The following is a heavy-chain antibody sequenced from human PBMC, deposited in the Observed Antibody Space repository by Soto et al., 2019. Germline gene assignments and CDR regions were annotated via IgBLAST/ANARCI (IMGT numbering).Heavy chain of an antibody. CDR3: ARDGGRHSGGIDY. D-gene: IGHD1-26*01. CDR2: IIPIVGTA. CDR1: GGTFSSYS. Sequence: QVQLVQSGAEVKKPGSSVKVSCKASGGTFSSYSINWVRQAPGQGLEWMGEIIPIVGTANYAQKFQGRVTITADESTSTAYMELNSLRSEDTAVYYCARDGGRHSGGIDYWGQGTLVTVSS. J-gene: IGHJ4*02. V-gene: IGHV1-69*01.